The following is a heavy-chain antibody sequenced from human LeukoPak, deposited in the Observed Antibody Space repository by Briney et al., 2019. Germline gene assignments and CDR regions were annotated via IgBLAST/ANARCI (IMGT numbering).Heavy chain of an antibody. CDR2: IRSKAYGGTT. D-gene: IGHD3-10*01. Sequence: GGSLRLSCTASGFTFGDYAMSWVRQAPGKGLEWVGFIRSKAYGGTTEYAASVKGRFTISRDDSKSIAYLQMNSLKTEDTAVYYCIGSFGELTFFEYWGQGTLVTVSS. V-gene: IGHV3-49*04. CDR3: IGSFGELTFFEY. CDR1: GFTFGDYA. J-gene: IGHJ4*02.